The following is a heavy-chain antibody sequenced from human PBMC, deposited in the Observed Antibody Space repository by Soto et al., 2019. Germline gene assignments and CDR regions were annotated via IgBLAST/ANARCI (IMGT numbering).Heavy chain of an antibody. J-gene: IGHJ3*02. Sequence: SETLSLTCTVSGGSIGAYYWSWIRQPPGKGLEWIGYTSYGGNTNYNPSLRSRVTISIDASKNQFSLKLSSTTAADTAVYYCASRDWNDAFHIWGQGTMVT. V-gene: IGHV4-59*01. CDR3: ASRDWNDAFHI. CDR1: GGSIGAYY. D-gene: IGHD1-1*01. CDR2: TSYGGNT.